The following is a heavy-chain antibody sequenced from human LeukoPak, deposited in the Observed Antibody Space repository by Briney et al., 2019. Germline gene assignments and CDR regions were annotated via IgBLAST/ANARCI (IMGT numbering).Heavy chain of an antibody. CDR3: ARVGIWSEKAFDI. J-gene: IGHJ3*02. V-gene: IGHV4-61*02. CDR2: IYTSGST. Sequence: PSQTLSLTCTVSGGSISSGSYYWSWIRQPAGKGLEWIGRIYTSGSTNYNPSLKSRVTISVDTSKNQFSLKLSSVTAADTAVYYCARVGIWSEKAFDIWGQGTMVTVSS. CDR1: GGSISSGSYY. D-gene: IGHD3-3*01.